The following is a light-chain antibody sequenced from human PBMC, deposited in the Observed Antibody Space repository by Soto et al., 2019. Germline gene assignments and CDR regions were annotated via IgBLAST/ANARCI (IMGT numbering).Light chain of an antibody. Sequence: QSVLTQPPSASGTPGQRVTISCSGSRSNIGSNSVNWYQQLPGTAPKLLIYSSNQRPSGVPDRFSGSKSGTSASLAISGLQSEDEADYYCAAWDDSLNVMFGGGTKLPVL. CDR2: SSN. V-gene: IGLV1-44*01. CDR1: RSNIGSNS. J-gene: IGLJ3*02. CDR3: AAWDDSLNVM.